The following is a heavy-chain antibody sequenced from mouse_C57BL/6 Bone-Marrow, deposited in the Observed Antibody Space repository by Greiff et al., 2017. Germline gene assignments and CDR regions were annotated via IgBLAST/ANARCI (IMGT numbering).Heavy chain of an antibody. J-gene: IGHJ1*03. V-gene: IGHV1-55*01. CDR2: IYPGSGST. D-gene: IGHD2-4*01. CDR1: GYTFTSYW. CDR3: ARRGDYDYDWYFDV. Sequence: QVQLQQPGAELVKPGASVKMSCKASGYTFTSYWITWVKQRPGQGLEWIGDIYPGSGSTNYNEKFKSKATLTVDPSSSTAYMQLSSLTSEDSAVYYCARRGDYDYDWYFDVWGTGTTVTVSS.